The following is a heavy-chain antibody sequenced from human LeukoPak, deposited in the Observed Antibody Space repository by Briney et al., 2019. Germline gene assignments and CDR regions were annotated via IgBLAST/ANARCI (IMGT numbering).Heavy chain of an antibody. D-gene: IGHD3-10*01. CDR3: ARAARLLWFGELSTPYYFDY. V-gene: IGHV3-66*01. CDR2: IYSGGST. J-gene: IGHJ4*02. Sequence: GGSLRLSCAASGFTVSSNYMSWVRQAPGKGLEWVSVIYSGGSTYYADSVKGRFTISRDNSKNTLYLQMNSLRAEDTAVYYCARAARLLWFGELSTPYYFDYRGQGTLVTVSS. CDR1: GFTVSSNY.